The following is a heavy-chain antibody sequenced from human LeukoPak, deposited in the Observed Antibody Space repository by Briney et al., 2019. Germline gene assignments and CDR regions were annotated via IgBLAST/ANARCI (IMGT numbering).Heavy chain of an antibody. V-gene: IGHV3-23*01. CDR2: ISGNGVGT. CDR3: ARDDPQYKGIDY. Sequence: PGGSLRLSCTVSGFTFDNYVMAWVRQAPGKGLEWVSGISGNGVGTDYADSVTGRFTISRDNSKDTLYLQMNSLRAEDTAVYYCARDDPQYKGIDYWGQGTLVTVSS. J-gene: IGHJ4*02. D-gene: IGHD1-14*01. CDR1: GFTFDNYV.